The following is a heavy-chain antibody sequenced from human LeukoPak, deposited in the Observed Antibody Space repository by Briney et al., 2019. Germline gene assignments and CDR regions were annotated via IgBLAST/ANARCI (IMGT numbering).Heavy chain of an antibody. CDR1: GGSIRSGSHY. D-gene: IGHD3-22*01. V-gene: IGHV4-39*02. CDR2: IYYSGST. CDR3: AKRDDSGGNLVDL. Sequence: SETLSLACTVSGGSIRSGSHYWAWIRQPPGKGLEWIGSIYYSGSTYYNPSLENRVTISIDTSKNHFSLKLSSLSAADTSVYYCAKRDDSGGNLVDLWGQGTLVTVS. J-gene: IGHJ4*02.